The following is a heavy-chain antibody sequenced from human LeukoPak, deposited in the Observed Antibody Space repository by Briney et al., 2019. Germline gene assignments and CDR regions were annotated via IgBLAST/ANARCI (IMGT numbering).Heavy chain of an antibody. Sequence: ASVKVSCKASGYTFTSYGISWVRQAPGQGLEWIGWMSAYNGNTNYAQKLQGRVTMTTDTSTSTAYMELRSLRSDDTAVYYCAREGPETTVTRGAFDIWGQGTMVTVSS. D-gene: IGHD4-17*01. CDR1: GYTFTSYG. V-gene: IGHV1-18*01. CDR3: AREGPETTVTRGAFDI. CDR2: MSAYNGNT. J-gene: IGHJ3*02.